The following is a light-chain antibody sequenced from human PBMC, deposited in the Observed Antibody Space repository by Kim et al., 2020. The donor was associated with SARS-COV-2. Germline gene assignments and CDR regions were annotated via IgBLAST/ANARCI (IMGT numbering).Light chain of an antibody. V-gene: IGKV1-33*01. CDR2: DAS. Sequence: DIQMTQSPSSLSASVGDRVTITCQASQDISNYVNWFQQRAGKAPKLLIYDASDLETGVPSRFSGSGSETDFTFTISSLQPEDIATYYCQQYDDLPLTFGGGTKVDIK. CDR1: QDISNY. J-gene: IGKJ4*01. CDR3: QQYDDLPLT.